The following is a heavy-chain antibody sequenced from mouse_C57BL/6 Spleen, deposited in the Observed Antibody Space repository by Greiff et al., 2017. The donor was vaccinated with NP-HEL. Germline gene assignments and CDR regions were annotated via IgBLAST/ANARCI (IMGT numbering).Heavy chain of an antibody. CDR3: AREGGSIDY. V-gene: IGHV1-61*01. J-gene: IGHJ2*01. Sequence: VQLQQSGAELVRPGSSVKLSCKASGYTFTSYWLDWVKQRPGQGLEWIGNIYPSDSETHYNQKFKDKATLTVDKSSSTAYMQLSSLTSEDSAVYYCAREGGSIDYWGQGTTLTVSS. D-gene: IGHD1-1*02. CDR2: IYPSDSET. CDR1: GYTFTSYW.